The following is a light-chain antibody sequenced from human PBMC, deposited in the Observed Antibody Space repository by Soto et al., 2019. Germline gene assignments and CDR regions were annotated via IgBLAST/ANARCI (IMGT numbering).Light chain of an antibody. CDR2: GAS. V-gene: IGKV3-15*01. J-gene: IGKJ1*01. Sequence: EIVMTQSPATLSVSPGERATLSCSASQSVSSNLAWYRQKPGQAPRLLIYGASTRATGIPDRFSGSGSGTEFTLTISSMQSEDFAVYYCQQYNNWPRTFGQGTNVEIQ. CDR1: QSVSSN. CDR3: QQYNNWPRT.